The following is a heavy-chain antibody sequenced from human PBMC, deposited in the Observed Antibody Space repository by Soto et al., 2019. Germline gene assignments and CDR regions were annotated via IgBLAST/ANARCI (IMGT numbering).Heavy chain of an antibody. Sequence: PSETLSLTCTVSGGSINTGVFYWSWIRQPPGQGLEWIGNIYHSGSPSYNPSLKSRPTISLDTSNNQFSLTLSSVTAADTAVYFCAREKRVAPINMVRGRIAQTQSNWFDSRGQGIRVTVSS. CDR1: GGSINTGVFY. J-gene: IGHJ5*01. CDR2: IYHSGSP. CDR3: AREKRVAPINMVRGRIAQTQSNWFDS. D-gene: IGHD3-10*01. V-gene: IGHV4-30-4*01.